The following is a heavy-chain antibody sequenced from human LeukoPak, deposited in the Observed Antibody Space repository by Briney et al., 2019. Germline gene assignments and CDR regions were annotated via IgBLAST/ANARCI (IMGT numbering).Heavy chain of an antibody. CDR3: ARDQDFWSGVRENYYYYYYMDV. J-gene: IGHJ6*03. Sequence: GGSLRLSCAASGFSFSSYSMNWVRQAPGKGLEWVANIKQDGSEKYYVDSVKGRFTISRDNSKNTLYLQMNSLRAEDTAVYYCARDQDFWSGVRENYYYYYYMDVWGKGTTVTVSS. D-gene: IGHD3-3*01. CDR1: GFSFSSYS. V-gene: IGHV3-7*01. CDR2: IKQDGSEK.